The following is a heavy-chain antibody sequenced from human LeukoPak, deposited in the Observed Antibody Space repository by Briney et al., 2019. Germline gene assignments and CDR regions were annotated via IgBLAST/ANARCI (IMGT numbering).Heavy chain of an antibody. D-gene: IGHD6-13*01. CDR2: ISGSGGSA. CDR3: AKERGSSSWYYFDY. J-gene: IGHJ4*02. CDR1: GFTFSNYW. Sequence: GGSLRLSCEASGFTFSNYWMHWVRQAPGKGLEWVSGISGSGGSAFYADSVKGRFTISRDNSKNTLYLQMNSLRAEDTAVYYCAKERGSSSWYYFDYWGQGTLVTVSS. V-gene: IGHV3-23*01.